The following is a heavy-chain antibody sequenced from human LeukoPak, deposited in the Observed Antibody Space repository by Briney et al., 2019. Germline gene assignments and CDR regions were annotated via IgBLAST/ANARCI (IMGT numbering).Heavy chain of an antibody. CDR3: AKDRPNYHESNGHYYRRNGDS. CDR1: GFTFHNYA. V-gene: IGHV3-23*01. Sequence: GGSLRLSCAASGFTFHNYAMSWVRQAPGKGLEWVSAISSSGGITFYADSVRGRFTISRDNSRYTLYLQMNSLRAEDAAMYYCAKDRPNYHESNGHYYRRNGDSWGQGTLVTVSS. D-gene: IGHD3-22*01. J-gene: IGHJ5*01. CDR2: ISSSGGIT.